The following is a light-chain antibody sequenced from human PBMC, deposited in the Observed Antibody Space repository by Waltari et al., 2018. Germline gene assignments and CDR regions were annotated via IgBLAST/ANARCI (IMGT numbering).Light chain of an antibody. CDR2: GAS. Sequence: ELVLTQSPDTLSLSPGERTTITCRASQGVGRSLAWYQQKPGEAPWPLIFGASNMATGIPDRFSGSGSGTDFSLTISRLEPEDSAVYYCQHHVAFPATFGQGTKLEIK. CDR1: QGVGRS. CDR3: QHHVAFPAT. J-gene: IGKJ1*01. V-gene: IGKV3-20*01.